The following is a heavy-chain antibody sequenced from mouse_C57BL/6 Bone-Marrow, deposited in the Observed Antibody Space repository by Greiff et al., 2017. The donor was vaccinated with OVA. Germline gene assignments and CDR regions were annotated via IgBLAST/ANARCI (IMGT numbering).Heavy chain of an antibody. D-gene: IGHD2-2*01. CDR2: IDPANGNT. CDR3: ARSIYYGYARGYFDV. J-gene: IGHJ1*03. CDR1: GFNIKNTY. Sequence: EVQLQQSVAELVRPGASVKLSCTASGFNIKNTYMHWVKQRPEQGLEWIGRIDPANGNTKYAPKFQGKATLTADTSSNTAYLQLSSLTSEDTAIYYCARSIYYGYARGYFDVWGTGTTVTVSS. V-gene: IGHV14-3*01.